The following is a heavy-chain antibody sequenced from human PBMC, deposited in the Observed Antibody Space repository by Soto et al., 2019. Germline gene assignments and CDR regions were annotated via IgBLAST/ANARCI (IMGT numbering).Heavy chain of an antibody. CDR1: GGSISSSDYY. V-gene: IGHV4-39*02. CDR2: IYYSGST. CDR3: AREISDPPFFDY. Sequence: KASETLSLTCTVSGGSISSSDYYWGWIRQPPGKGLEWIGTIYYSGSTYYNPSLESRVTISVDTSKNQFSLKLNSVTAADTAVYYCAREISDPPFFDYWGQGTLVTVSS. J-gene: IGHJ4*02.